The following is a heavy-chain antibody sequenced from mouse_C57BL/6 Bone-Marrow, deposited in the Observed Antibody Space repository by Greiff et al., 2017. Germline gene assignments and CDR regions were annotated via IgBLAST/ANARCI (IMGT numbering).Heavy chain of an antibody. CDR1: GYTFTSYG. V-gene: IGHV1-81*01. D-gene: IGHD1-1*01. Sequence: QVQLQQSGAELARPGASVKLSCKASGYTFTSYGISWVKQRTGQGLEWIGELYPRSGKTYYTEKCKGQATLTADKSASTAYRELRSLTSEDSAVYFWAPPTVVAGNFDYWGQGTTLTVAS. CDR2: LYPRSGKT. J-gene: IGHJ2*01. CDR3: APPTVVAGNFDY.